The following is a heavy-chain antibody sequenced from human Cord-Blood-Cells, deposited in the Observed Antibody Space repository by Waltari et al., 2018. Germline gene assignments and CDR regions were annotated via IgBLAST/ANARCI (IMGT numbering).Heavy chain of an antibody. CDR3: AKGGGETPEMQ. Sequence: EVQLLESGGGLVQPGGSLRLSCAASGFTFSSYAMSWVRQAPGKGVGGVSASSGRGGRTYYADSVMGRFTSSRDNSKNTLYLQMNSLRAEDTAVYYWAKGGGETPEMQWGQGTLVTVSS. J-gene: IGHJ4*02. V-gene: IGHV3-23*01. D-gene: IGHD3-10*01. CDR2: SSGRGGRT. CDR1: GFTFSSYA.